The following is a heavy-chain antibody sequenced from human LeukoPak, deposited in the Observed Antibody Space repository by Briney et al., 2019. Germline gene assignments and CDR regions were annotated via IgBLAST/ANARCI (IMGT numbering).Heavy chain of an antibody. CDR2: INHSGST. Sequence: SETLSLTCAVYGGSFSGYYWSWIRQPPGKGLGWIGEINHSGSTNYNPSLKSRVTISVDTSKNQFSLKLSSVTAADTAVYYCARTTVRNRIDYWGQGTLVTVSS. D-gene: IGHD4-17*01. J-gene: IGHJ4*02. CDR3: ARTTVRNRIDY. V-gene: IGHV4-34*01. CDR1: GGSFSGYY.